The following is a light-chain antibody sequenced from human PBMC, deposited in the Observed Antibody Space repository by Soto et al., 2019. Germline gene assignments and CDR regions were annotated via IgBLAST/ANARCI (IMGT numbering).Light chain of an antibody. J-gene: IGLJ3*02. Sequence: QSALTQPASVSGSPGQSITISCNGTSSDVGSYNLVSWYQQHPDKAPKLIIYEVSKWPSGVSSRFSASKSGNTASLTISGLQSEDEADYYCCSYAGSSTWVFGGGTKLTVL. V-gene: IGLV2-23*02. CDR3: CSYAGSSTWV. CDR1: SSDVGSYNL. CDR2: EVS.